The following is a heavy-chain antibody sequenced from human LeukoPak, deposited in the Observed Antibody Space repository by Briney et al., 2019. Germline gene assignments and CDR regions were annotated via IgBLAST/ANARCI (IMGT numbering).Heavy chain of an antibody. CDR2: IDPNTGNT. CDR1: GYTFTDYY. Sequence: EASVKVSCKASGYTFTDYYIHWVRQAPGQGLEWMGWIDPNTGNTNFAQKFQDRVTVTRDTSITTAYIDLSRLTSDDTAVYYCARDPRTTVFGTYRYYYMDVWGKGTTVIVSS. V-gene: IGHV1-2*02. J-gene: IGHJ6*03. CDR3: ARDPRTTVFGTYRYYYMDV. D-gene: IGHD3-3*01.